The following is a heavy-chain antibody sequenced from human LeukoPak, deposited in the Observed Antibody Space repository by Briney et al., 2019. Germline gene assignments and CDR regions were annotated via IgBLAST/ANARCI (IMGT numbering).Heavy chain of an antibody. CDR2: IYSGGCT. D-gene: IGHD6-19*01. CDR3: ARDDLVAGTDAFDI. J-gene: IGHJ3*02. V-gene: IGHV3-66*01. Sequence: GGSLRLSCAASGFTVSSNYMSWVRQAPGKGLEWVSVIYSGGCTYYADSVKGRFTISRDNSKNTLYLQMNSLRAEDTAVYYCARDDLVAGTDAFDIWGQGTMVTVSS. CDR1: GFTVSSNY.